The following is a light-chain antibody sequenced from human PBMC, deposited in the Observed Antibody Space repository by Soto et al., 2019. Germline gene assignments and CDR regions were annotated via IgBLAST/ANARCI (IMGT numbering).Light chain of an antibody. CDR2: DVS. Sequence: DIQMTKSPSTLFASVGDRVTITCRASQSISTWLAWYQQKPGKAPKLLIYDVSTLKSGVPSRFSGSGSGTEFTLTISGLQPDDSATYYCQQYNTFWTFGQGTRVEIK. V-gene: IGKV1-5*01. CDR3: QQYNTFWT. CDR1: QSISTW. J-gene: IGKJ1*01.